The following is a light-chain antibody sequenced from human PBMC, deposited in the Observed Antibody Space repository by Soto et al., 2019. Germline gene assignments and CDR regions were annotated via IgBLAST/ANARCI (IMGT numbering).Light chain of an antibody. J-gene: IGKJ3*01. CDR2: SAS. CDR3: QQYATTPFT. CDR1: QTVISNY. Sequence: EIVLTQSPGTLSLSPGERATLSCRASQTVISNYLAWYQQKPGHAPRLLIYSASSRATGIPDRFSGSGSGADFTLTISRLEPEDCAVNYCQQYATTPFTFGPGTKVDIK. V-gene: IGKV3-20*01.